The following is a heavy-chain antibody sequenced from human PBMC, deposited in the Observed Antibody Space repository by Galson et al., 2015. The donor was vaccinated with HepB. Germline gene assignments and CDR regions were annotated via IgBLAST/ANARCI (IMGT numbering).Heavy chain of an antibody. J-gene: IGHJ4*02. CDR3: ARRGYYDSSGSTVFDY. V-gene: IGHV5-10-1*01. D-gene: IGHD3-22*01. Sequence: SGAEVKKPGESLRISCKGSGYSFTSYWISWVRQMPGKGLEWMGRIDPSDSYTNYSPSFQGHVTISADKSISTAYLQWSSLKASDTAMYYCARRGYYDSSGSTVFDYWGQGTLVTVSS. CDR1: GYSFTSYW. CDR2: IDPSDSYT.